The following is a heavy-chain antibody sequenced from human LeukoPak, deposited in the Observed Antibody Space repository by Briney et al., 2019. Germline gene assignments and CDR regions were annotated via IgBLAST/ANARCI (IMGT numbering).Heavy chain of an antibody. V-gene: IGHV3-23*01. D-gene: IGHD3-22*01. CDR2: ISGSGGST. Sequence: GGSLRLSCAASGFTFNSYAMSWVRQAPGKGLEWVSTISGSGGSTYYADSVKGRFTISRDNSKNTLYLQMNSLRAEDTAVYYCAKGDYYDSSGYYWDYWGQGTLVTVSS. CDR1: GFTFNSYA. CDR3: AKGDYYDSSGYYWDY. J-gene: IGHJ4*02.